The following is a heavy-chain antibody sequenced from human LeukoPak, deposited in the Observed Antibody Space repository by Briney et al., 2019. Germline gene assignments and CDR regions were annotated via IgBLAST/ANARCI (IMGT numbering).Heavy chain of an antibody. CDR3: ARDLQGMTRSLFDY. J-gene: IGHJ4*02. D-gene: IGHD2-21*02. Sequence: VASVKVSCKASGYTFTSYAMHWVRQAPGQRLEWMGWINAGNGNTKYSQKFQGRVTITRDTSASTAYMELSSLRSEDTAMYYCARDLQGMTRSLFDYWGQGTLVTVSS. CDR1: GYTFTSYA. V-gene: IGHV1-3*01. CDR2: INAGNGNT.